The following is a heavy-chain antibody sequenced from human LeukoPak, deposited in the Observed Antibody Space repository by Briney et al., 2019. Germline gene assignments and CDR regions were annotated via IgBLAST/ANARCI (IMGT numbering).Heavy chain of an antibody. CDR3: TRDFDFSSAI. V-gene: IGHV3-74*01. D-gene: IGHD3-3*01. J-gene: IGHJ4*02. CDR1: ANYW. CDR2: ISPDGSTT. Sequence: GGSLRLSCVASANYWMHWVRQAPGKGLVWVSRISPDGSTTGHADSVKGRFTTSRDNAKNTLFLQMNSLRAEDTAVYYCTRDFDFSSAIWGQGTLVTVSS.